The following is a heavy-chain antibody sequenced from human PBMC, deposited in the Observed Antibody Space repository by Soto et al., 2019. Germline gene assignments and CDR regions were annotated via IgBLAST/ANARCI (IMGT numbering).Heavy chain of an antibody. J-gene: IGHJ4*02. CDR3: ATHDYGDQFDY. CDR1: GGSISSYY. D-gene: IGHD4-17*01. CDR2: IYYSGST. Sequence: PSESLSLTCTASGGSISSYYWSWIRQPPGKGLEWIGYIYYSGSTNYNPSLKSRVTISVDTSKNQFSLKLSSVTAADPAVYYCATHDYGDQFDYWGQGTLVTVSS. V-gene: IGHV4-59*01.